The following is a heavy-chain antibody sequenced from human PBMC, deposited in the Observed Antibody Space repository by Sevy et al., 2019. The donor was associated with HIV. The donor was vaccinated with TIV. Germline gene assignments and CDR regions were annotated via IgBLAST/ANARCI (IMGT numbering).Heavy chain of an antibody. CDR1: GGPISSYY. CDR2: IYYSGST. CDR3: ARDRHYYDSSCYYFNWFDP. Sequence: SDTLSLTCTVSGGPISSYYWSWLRQPPGKGLEWIGYIYYSGSTNYNPSLKSRVTISVDTSKNQFSLRLISVTAADTAVYYCARDRHYYDSSCYYFNWFDPWGQGTLVTVSS. D-gene: IGHD3-22*01. J-gene: IGHJ5*02. V-gene: IGHV4-59*01.